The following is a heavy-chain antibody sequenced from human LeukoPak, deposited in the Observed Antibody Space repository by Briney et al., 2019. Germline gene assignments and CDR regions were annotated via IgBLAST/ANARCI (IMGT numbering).Heavy chain of an antibody. Sequence: GGSLRLSCAASGFTFSSYEMNWVCQAPGKGLEWVSSISSSGSSIYYADSVKGRFTISRDNAKNSLYLQMNSLRAEDTAVYYCARRHGVYGSGSYYLDYWGQGTLVTVSS. CDR2: ISSSGSSI. D-gene: IGHD3-10*01. CDR1: GFTFSSYE. CDR3: ARRHGVYGSGSYYLDY. V-gene: IGHV3-48*03. J-gene: IGHJ4*02.